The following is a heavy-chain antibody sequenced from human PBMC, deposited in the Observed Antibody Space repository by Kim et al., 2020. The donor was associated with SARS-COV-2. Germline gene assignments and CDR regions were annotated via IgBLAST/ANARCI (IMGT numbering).Heavy chain of an antibody. J-gene: IGHJ5*02. CDR1: GFTFDDYA. Sequence: GGSLRLSCAASGFTFDDYAMHWVRQAPGKGLEWVSGISWNSGSIGYADSVKGRFTISRDNAKNSLYLQMNSLRAEDTALYYCAKVRYSYGHNWFDPWGQG. CDR3: AKVRYSYGHNWFDP. CDR2: ISWNSGSI. D-gene: IGHD5-18*01. V-gene: IGHV3-9*01.